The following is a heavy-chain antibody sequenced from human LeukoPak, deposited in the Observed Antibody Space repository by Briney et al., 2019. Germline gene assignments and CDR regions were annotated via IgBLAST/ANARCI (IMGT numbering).Heavy chain of an antibody. CDR1: GFTFSNAW. CDR2: IKSKTDGGTT. V-gene: IGHV3-15*01. CDR3: TTDYCSSTSCYLDY. D-gene: IGHD2-2*01. Sequence: GGSLRLSCAASGFTFSNAWMIWVRQAPGKGLEWVGHIKSKTDGGTTDYAAPVKGRFTISRDDSKNTLYLQMNSLKTEDTAVYYCTTDYCSSTSCYLDYWGQGTLVSVSS. J-gene: IGHJ4*02.